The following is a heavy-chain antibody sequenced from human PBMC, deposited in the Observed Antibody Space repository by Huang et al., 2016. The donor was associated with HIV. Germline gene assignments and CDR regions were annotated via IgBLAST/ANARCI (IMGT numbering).Heavy chain of an antibody. CDR2: IYYSGGT. CDR3: ARLPGSITMIRGVITDPY. Sequence: QLQLQESGPGLVKPSETLSLTCTVSGGSIRSDNYYWGWIRQPPGKGLEWIGSIYYSGGTDYNPSLKSRVTITVDTSKTQFSLKMRSVTAADTAVYYCARLPGSITMIRGVITDPYWGQGTLVTVSS. D-gene: IGHD3-10*01. J-gene: IGHJ4*02. V-gene: IGHV4-39*01. CDR1: GGSIRSDNYY.